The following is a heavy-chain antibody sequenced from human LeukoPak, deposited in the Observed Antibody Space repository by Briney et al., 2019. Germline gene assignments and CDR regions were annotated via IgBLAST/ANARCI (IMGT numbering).Heavy chain of an antibody. J-gene: IGHJ6*02. V-gene: IGHV4-31*03. CDR1: GDSISTGGYY. Sequence: SQTLSLTCTVSGDSISTGGYYWAWIRQHREGGLAWIGCIYYNASTHYNPSLQSRVTISVDTSKNQFSLNLNSVTAADTAVYYCARVSLERYYYYGMDVWGQGTTVTVSS. D-gene: IGHD1-1*01. CDR2: IYYNAST. CDR3: ARVSLERYYYYGMDV.